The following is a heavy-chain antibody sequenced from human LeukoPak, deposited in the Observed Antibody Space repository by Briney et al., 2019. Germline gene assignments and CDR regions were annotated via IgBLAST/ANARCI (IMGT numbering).Heavy chain of an antibody. J-gene: IGHJ4*02. V-gene: IGHV3-13*01. CDR2: IGTAGDT. CDR1: GFTLSSYA. D-gene: IGHD1-26*01. Sequence: GGSLRLSCATSGFTLSSYAMHWVRQATGKGLEWVSAIGTAGDTYYPGSVKGRFTISRENAKNSLSLQMNSLRAEDTAVYYCVRQQTPHGNFDYWGQGTLVTVSS. CDR3: VRQQTPHGNFDY.